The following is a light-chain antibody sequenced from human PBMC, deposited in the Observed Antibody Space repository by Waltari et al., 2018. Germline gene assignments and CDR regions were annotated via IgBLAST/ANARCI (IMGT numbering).Light chain of an antibody. Sequence: EIMMKQSPATLSVSPGERATLSCRASQNVKGKVAWYQQEPGQSPRLIMYASSTRATGIPARFSGSGSGTEFTLTISGLQSEDSGIYYCQEYDINYTFGQGTKLEIK. CDR1: QNVKGK. CDR2: ASS. CDR3: QEYDINYT. V-gene: IGKV3-15*01. J-gene: IGKJ2*01.